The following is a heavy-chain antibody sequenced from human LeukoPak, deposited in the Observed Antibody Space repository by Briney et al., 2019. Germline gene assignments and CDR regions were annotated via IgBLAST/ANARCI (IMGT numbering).Heavy chain of an antibody. CDR1: GYTFTSYG. J-gene: IGHJ5*02. Sequence: GASVKVSCKASGYTFTSYGISWVRQAPGQGLEWMGGIIPIFGTANYAQKFQGRVTITADKSTSTAYMELSSLRSEDTAVYYCARDRGSGGYDNWFDPWGQGTLVTVSS. V-gene: IGHV1-69*06. CDR3: ARDRGSGGYDNWFDP. CDR2: IIPIFGTA. D-gene: IGHD3-10*01.